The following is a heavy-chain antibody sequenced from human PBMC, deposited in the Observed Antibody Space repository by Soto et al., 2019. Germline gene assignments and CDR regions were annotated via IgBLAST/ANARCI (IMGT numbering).Heavy chain of an antibody. D-gene: IGHD6-13*01. CDR1: GFTVSTNY. Sequence: GSLRLSCAASGFTVSTNYMSWVSQSPGKGLEWVSVIYTGGSTYYADSVKGRFTISRDNSKNSLFLQMNSLRAEDTAIYYCAKCMGSSWIGVIDNWGQGTLVTVSS. CDR2: IYTGGST. V-gene: IGHV3-53*01. CDR3: AKCMGSSWIGVIDN. J-gene: IGHJ4*02.